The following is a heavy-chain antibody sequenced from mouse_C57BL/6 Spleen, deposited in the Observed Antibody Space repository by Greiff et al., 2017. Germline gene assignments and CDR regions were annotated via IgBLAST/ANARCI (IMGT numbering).Heavy chain of an antibody. CDR3: ASQSLETGTLYAMDY. J-gene: IGHJ4*01. V-gene: IGHV7-3*01. Sequence: EVQLQQSGGGLVQPGGSLSLSCAASGFTFTDYYMSWVRQPPGKALEWLGFIRNKANGYTTEYSASVKGRFTISRDNSQSILYLQMNALRAEDSATYYCASQSLETGTLYAMDYWGQGTSVTVSS. CDR1: GFTFTDYY. CDR2: IRNKANGYTT. D-gene: IGHD4-1*01.